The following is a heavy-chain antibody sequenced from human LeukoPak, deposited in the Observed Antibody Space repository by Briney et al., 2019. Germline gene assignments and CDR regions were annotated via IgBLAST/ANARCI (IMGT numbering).Heavy chain of an antibody. D-gene: IGHD3-10*01. CDR3: ARDMVREGYYFDY. J-gene: IGHJ4*02. CDR2: IYSGGST. V-gene: IGHV3-66*01. CDR1: GFTVSSNY. Sequence: GGSLRLSCAASGFTVSSNYMSWVRQAPGKGLEWVSVIYSGGSTYYADSVKGRFTISRGNSKNTLYLQMNSLRAEDTAVYYCARDMVREGYYFDYWGQGTLVTVSS.